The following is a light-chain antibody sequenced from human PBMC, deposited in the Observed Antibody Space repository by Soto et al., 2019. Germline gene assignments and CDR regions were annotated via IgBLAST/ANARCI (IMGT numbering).Light chain of an antibody. J-gene: IGKJ1*01. CDR3: QQRLNWPPG. CDR1: QSVTND. V-gene: IGKV3-11*01. CDR2: DPS. Sequence: EVFLTQSPDTLSLAPGERATLSCRAGQSVTNDIAWYQQRPGQAPRLLINDPSTSANGVPARFSGSGSGTALTLTISDLEPADFGLYYCQQRLNWPPGFGQGTKVDIK.